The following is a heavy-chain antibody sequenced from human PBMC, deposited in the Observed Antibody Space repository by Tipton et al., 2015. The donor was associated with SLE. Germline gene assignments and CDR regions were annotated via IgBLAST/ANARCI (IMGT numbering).Heavy chain of an antibody. CDR2: INHSGST. D-gene: IGHD6-6*01. CDR3: ARDGAARGDFDY. J-gene: IGHJ4*02. V-gene: IGHV4-34*01. Sequence: TLSLTCAVYGGSFSGYYWSWIRQTPGKGLEWIGEINHSGSTNYNPSLKSRVTISVDTSKNQFSLKLSSVTAADTAVYYCARDGAARGDFDYWGQGTLVTVSS. CDR1: GGSFSGYY.